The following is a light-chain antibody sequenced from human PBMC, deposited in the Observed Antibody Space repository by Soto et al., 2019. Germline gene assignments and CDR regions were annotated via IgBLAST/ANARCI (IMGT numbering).Light chain of an antibody. CDR1: QSINYY. CDR2: AAS. CDR3: LQQNSYLWT. V-gene: IGKV1-17*01. J-gene: IGKJ1*01. Sequence: DIQMTQSPSSLSAPVGDRVTITCGASQSINYYLNWYQQKVGEPPKILIYAASSLQSGVPSRFSGSGSGTEFTLTISSLKNEDFATYDGLQQNSYLWTFGQGTKVDIK.